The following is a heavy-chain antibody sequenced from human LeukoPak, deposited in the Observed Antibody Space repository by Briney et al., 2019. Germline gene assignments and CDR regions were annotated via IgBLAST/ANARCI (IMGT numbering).Heavy chain of an antibody. CDR2: ISSSSSYI. V-gene: IGHV3-21*01. D-gene: IGHD3-22*01. Sequence: GGSLRLSCAASGFTFSSYSMNWVRQAPGEGLELVSSISSSSSYIYYADSVKGRFTISRDNAKNSLYLQMNSLRAEDTAVYYCARVRRLYYYDSSGSPGEYAFDIWGQGTMVTVSS. CDR3: ARVRRLYYYDSSGSPGEYAFDI. CDR1: GFTFSSYS. J-gene: IGHJ3*02.